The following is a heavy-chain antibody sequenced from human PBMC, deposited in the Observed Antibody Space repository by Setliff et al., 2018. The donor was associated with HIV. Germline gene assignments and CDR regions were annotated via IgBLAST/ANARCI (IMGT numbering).Heavy chain of an antibody. Sequence: SETLSLTCTVSGGSISSGTYYWSWIRQPAGKGLEWIGHIYTSGSTSGSTNYNPSLTSRVTISVDMSKNQFSLKLSSVTSADTAVYYCARASSRLNCSGGSCYRAPYAFDIWGQGTMVTVSS. V-gene: IGHV4-61*09. CDR3: ARASSRLNCSGGSCYRAPYAFDI. J-gene: IGHJ3*02. CDR1: GGSISSGTYY. D-gene: IGHD2-15*01. CDR2: IYTSGSTSGST.